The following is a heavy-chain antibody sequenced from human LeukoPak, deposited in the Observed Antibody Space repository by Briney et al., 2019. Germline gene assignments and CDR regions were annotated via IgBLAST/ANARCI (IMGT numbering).Heavy chain of an antibody. Sequence: SETLSLTCTVSGYSISSGYYWGWIRQPPGKGLEWIGSIYHSGSTYYNPSLKSRVTISVDTSKNQFSLKLSSVTAADTALYYCAKCPEAYYDSSGTTDYWGQGTLVTVSS. J-gene: IGHJ4*02. CDR1: GYSISSGYY. CDR3: AKCPEAYYDSSGTTDY. CDR2: IYHSGST. D-gene: IGHD3-22*01. V-gene: IGHV4-38-2*02.